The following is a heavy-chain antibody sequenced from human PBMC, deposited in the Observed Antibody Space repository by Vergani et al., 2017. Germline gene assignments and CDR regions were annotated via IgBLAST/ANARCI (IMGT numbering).Heavy chain of an antibody. Sequence: EVQLVESGGGLIHPGGSLRLSCEGSGFSFSGYWMHWVRQSPEKGLVWVSRIKSDGRITNYADSVKGPFTISRDKAKNTLNLEMNSLRGDETAIYYCVKARCVRRCFMSNWFDSWGQGTLVTVSS. J-gene: IGHJ5*01. CDR2: IKSDGRIT. CDR1: GFSFSGYW. V-gene: IGHV3-74*01. CDR3: VKARCVRRCFMSNWFDS. D-gene: IGHD2-15*01.